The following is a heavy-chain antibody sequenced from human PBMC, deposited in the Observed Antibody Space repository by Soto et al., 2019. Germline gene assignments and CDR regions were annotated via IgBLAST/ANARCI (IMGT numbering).Heavy chain of an antibody. V-gene: IGHV4-39*01. D-gene: IGHD2-2*01. Sequence: SETLSLTCTVSGGSISSSSYYWGWIRQPPGKGLEWIGSIYYSGSTYYNPSLKSRVTISVDTSKNQFSLKLSSVTAADTAVYYCARQGGWLGYCISTSCYDRYYYYGMDVWGQGTTVTVSS. CDR2: IYYSGST. CDR1: GGSISSSSYY. CDR3: ARQGGWLGYCISTSCYDRYYYYGMDV. J-gene: IGHJ6*02.